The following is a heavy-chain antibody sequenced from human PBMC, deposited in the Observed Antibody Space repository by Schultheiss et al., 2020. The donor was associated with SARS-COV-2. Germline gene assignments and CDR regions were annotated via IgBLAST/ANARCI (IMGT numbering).Heavy chain of an antibody. J-gene: IGHJ3*02. CDR2: LNSDGSSK. D-gene: IGHD4-17*01. CDR1: GFTFSSYW. CDR3: ARENGDYGDAFDI. Sequence: GGSLRLSCAASGFTFSSYWMHWVHQAPGKGLVWVSRLNSDGSSKSYADSVKGRFTISRDNAKNILYLQMNSLRAEDTAVYYCARENGDYGDAFDIWGQGTMVTVSS. V-gene: IGHV3-74*01.